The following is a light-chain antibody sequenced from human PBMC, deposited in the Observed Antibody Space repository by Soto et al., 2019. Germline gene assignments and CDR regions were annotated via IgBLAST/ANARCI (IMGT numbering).Light chain of an antibody. J-gene: IGLJ1*01. V-gene: IGLV2-23*02. CDR3: CSYAGTVAYV. Sequence: ALTQPASVSGSPGQSITISCTGTSSDVGSYNLVSWYQQLPGKAPKVIICEVNKRPSGVSYRFSGSKSGNTASLTISGLQTEDEADYYCCSYAGTVAYVFGTGTKVTVL. CDR1: SSDVGSYNL. CDR2: EVN.